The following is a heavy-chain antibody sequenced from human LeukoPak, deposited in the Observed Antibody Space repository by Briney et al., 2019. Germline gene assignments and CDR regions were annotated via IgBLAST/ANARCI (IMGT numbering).Heavy chain of an antibody. D-gene: IGHD1-26*01. CDR3: GKHDSASDY. Sequence: GGSLRLSCVASGFIFSTYGMHWVRQAPGKGLEWMAFTRSDGSGEYYTDSVKGRFTISRDNSKNTLYLQMNSLRVEDTAVYYCGKHDSASDYWGQGTLVTVSS. V-gene: IGHV3-30*02. J-gene: IGHJ4*02. CDR2: TRSDGSGE. CDR1: GFIFSTYG.